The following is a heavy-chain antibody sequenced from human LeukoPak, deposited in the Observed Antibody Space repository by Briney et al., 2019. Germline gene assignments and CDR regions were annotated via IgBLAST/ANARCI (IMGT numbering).Heavy chain of an antibody. CDR2: INPNSGGT. CDR1: GGTFSSYA. CDR3: ASFLPNID. J-gene: IGHJ4*02. Sequence: GASVKVSCKASGGTFSSYAISWVRQAPGQGLEWMGWINPNSGGTNYAQKFQGRVTMTRDTSISTAYMELSRLRSDDTAVYYCASFLPNIDWGQGTLVTVSS. D-gene: IGHD1/OR15-1a*01. V-gene: IGHV1-2*02.